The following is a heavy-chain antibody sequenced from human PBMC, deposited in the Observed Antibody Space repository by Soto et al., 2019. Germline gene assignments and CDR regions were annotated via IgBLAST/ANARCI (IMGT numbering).Heavy chain of an antibody. Sequence: EVQLVESGGGLVQPGGSLRLSCAASGFTFSDHHMDWVRQAPGKGLEWVGRTRNKTNSYTTEYAASVKGRFTISRDDSRNSLHLQMNSLKTEDTAVYHCARVVNGSGMDVWGQGTTVTVSS. V-gene: IGHV3-72*01. CDR3: ARVVNGSGMDV. D-gene: IGHD2-8*01. CDR1: GFTFSDHH. J-gene: IGHJ6*02. CDR2: TRNKTNSYTT.